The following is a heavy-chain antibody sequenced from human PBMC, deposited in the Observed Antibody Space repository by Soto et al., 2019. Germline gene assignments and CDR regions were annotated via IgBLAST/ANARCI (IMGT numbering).Heavy chain of an antibody. D-gene: IGHD6-19*01. CDR1: GFTFSSYA. CDR2: ISGSGGST. J-gene: IGHJ4*02. Sequence: EVQLLESGGGLVQPGGSLRLSCAASGFTFSSYAMSWVRQAPGKGLEGVAAISGSGGSTYYSDSVKGRFTFSRDNSKNTPYLQMNSLRAEDTAVYYCAKSNGWYAEFDYWGQGTLVTVSS. CDR3: AKSNGWYAEFDY. V-gene: IGHV3-23*01.